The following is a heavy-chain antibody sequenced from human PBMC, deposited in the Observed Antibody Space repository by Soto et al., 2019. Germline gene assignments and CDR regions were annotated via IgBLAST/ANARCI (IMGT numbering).Heavy chain of an antibody. CDR3: ARRYGSAIDY. Sequence: SETLSLTCTVSGGSISGYYWAWVRQPPEKGLEWIGYIYYSGSTNYNPSLKSRVTISVDTSKNQFSLKLSSVTAADTAVYYCARRYGSAIDYWGQGTLVTVSS. V-gene: IGHV4-59*08. CDR2: IYYSGST. J-gene: IGHJ4*02. D-gene: IGHD1-26*01. CDR1: GGSISGYY.